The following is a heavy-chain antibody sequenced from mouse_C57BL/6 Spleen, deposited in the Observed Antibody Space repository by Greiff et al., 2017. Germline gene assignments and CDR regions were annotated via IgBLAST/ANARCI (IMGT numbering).Heavy chain of an antibody. V-gene: IGHV1-69*01. CDR2: IDPSDSYT. CDR1: GYTFTSYW. J-gene: IGHJ2*01. CDR3: ARGWAYFYY. D-gene: IGHD1-1*02. Sequence: QVQLQQPGAELVMPGASVKLSCKASGYTFTSYWMHWVKQRPGQGLEWIGEIDPSDSYTNYNQKFKGKSTLTVDKSSSTAYMQLSSLTSEDSAVYYCARGWAYFYYWGQGTTLTVSS.